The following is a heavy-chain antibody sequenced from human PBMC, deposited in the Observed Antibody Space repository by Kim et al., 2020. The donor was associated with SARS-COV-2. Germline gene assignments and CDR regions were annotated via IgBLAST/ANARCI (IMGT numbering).Heavy chain of an antibody. V-gene: IGHV3-9*03. CDR3: SKDIGYRSGGIDV. J-gene: IGHJ6*01. Sequence: GYEDDVKGRFTISRDTAKTSRYLQMNSLRDEDVALYYCSKDIGYRSGGIDVWGQGTTVTVSS. D-gene: IGHD6-19*01.